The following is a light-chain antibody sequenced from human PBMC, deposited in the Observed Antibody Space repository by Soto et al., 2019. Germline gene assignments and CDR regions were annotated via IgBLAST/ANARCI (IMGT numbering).Light chain of an antibody. V-gene: IGKV3-20*01. CDR1: QSVRSTS. Sequence: DIVLTQSPGTLSLSPGERATLSCRASQSVRSTSLAWYQQKPGQAPRLLIYGASSRATGIPDRFSGGGSGTDFTLTISRLEPEDFAVYYCQQYGTSPMYTFGQGTKLEI. CDR2: GAS. CDR3: QQYGTSPMYT. J-gene: IGKJ2*01.